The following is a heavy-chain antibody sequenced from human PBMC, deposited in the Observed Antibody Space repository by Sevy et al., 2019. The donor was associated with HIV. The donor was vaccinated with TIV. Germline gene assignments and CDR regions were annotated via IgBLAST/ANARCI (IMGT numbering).Heavy chain of an antibody. Sequence: ASVKVSCRISRYSLNKFSMHWVRQAPGKGLEWMGSFDPEDGERIYSLKFQGRFSMTEDTSTDTAYMELSSLRPDDTAIYYCAITREYYSDTSGYIDYWGQGTLVTVSS. V-gene: IGHV1-24*01. CDR3: AITREYYSDTSGYIDY. D-gene: IGHD3-22*01. J-gene: IGHJ4*02. CDR1: RYSLNKFS. CDR2: FDPEDGER.